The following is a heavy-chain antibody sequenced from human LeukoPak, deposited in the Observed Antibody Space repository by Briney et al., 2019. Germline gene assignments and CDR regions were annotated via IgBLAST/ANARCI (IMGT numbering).Heavy chain of an antibody. J-gene: IGHJ4*02. Sequence: ASVKVSCKVSGYTLTELSMHWVRQAHGKGLEWMGGFDPEDGETIYAQKFQGRVTMTEDTSTDTAYMELSSLRSEDTAVYYCATMVGRRWLQLSYYFDYWGQGTLVTVSS. CDR1: GYTLTELS. V-gene: IGHV1-24*01. D-gene: IGHD5-24*01. CDR3: ATMVGRRWLQLSYYFDY. CDR2: FDPEDGET.